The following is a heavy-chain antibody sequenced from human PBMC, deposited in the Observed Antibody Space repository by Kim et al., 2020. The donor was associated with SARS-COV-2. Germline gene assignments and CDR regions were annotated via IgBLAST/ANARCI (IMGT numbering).Heavy chain of an antibody. V-gene: IGHV1-69*13. Sequence: SVKVSCKASGGTFSSYAISWVRQAPGQGLEWMGGIIPIFGTANYAQKFQGRVTITADESTSTAYMELSSLRSEDTAVYYCARPGTVAFGDYYGMDVWGQGTTVTVSS. CDR1: GGTFSSYA. J-gene: IGHJ6*02. D-gene: IGHD3-3*01. CDR3: ARPGTVAFGDYYGMDV. CDR2: IIPIFGTA.